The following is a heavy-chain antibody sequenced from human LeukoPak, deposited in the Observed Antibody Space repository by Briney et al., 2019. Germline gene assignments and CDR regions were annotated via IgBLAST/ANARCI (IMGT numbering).Heavy chain of an antibody. CDR1: GYTFTSYD. Sequence: ASVKVSCKASGYTFTSYDLKWERQVTGQGLEWMGWMNPNSGNTGYAQKFQGRVTMTRNTSISTAYMELSSLRSEDTAVYYCARGNCGLPIRGCRIRGYGMDVWGQGTTVTVSS. CDR2: MNPNSGNT. V-gene: IGHV1-8*02. D-gene: IGHD4-11*01. CDR3: ARGNCGLPIRGCRIRGYGMDV. J-gene: IGHJ6*02.